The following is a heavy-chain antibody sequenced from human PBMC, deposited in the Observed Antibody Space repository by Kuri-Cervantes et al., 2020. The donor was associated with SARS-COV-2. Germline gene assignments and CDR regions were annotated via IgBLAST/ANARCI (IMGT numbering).Heavy chain of an antibody. D-gene: IGHD3-3*01. V-gene: IGHV1-24*01. CDR1: GYTLTELS. J-gene: IGHJ3*02. Sequence: ASVKVSCKVSGYTLTELSMHWVRQAPGKGLEWMGGFDPEDGETIYAQKFQGRVTMTEDTSTDTAYMELSSLRSEDTAVYYCARSYDFWSGPSGSAFDIWGQGTMVTVSS. CDR2: FDPEDGET. CDR3: ARSYDFWSGPSGSAFDI.